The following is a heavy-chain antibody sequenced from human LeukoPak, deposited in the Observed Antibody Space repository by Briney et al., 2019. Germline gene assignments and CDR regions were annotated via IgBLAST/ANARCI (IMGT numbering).Heavy chain of an antibody. CDR3: ARDAGIAVAGTGWFDP. V-gene: IGHV1-46*01. Sequence: ASVKVSCKASGYTFTSYDINWVRQATGQGLEWMGIINPSGGSTSYAQKFQGRVTMTRDMSTSTVYMELGSLRSEDTAVYYCARDAGIAVAGTGWFDPWGQGTLVTVSS. D-gene: IGHD6-19*01. J-gene: IGHJ5*02. CDR2: INPSGGST. CDR1: GYTFTSYD.